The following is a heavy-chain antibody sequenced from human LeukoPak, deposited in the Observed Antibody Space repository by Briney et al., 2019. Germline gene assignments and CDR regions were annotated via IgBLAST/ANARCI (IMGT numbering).Heavy chain of an antibody. CDR1: GGTFSSYA. Sequence: ASVKVSCKASGGTFSSYAISWVRQAPGQGLEWMGRIIPILGIANYAQKLQGRVTMTTDTSTSTAYMELRSLRSDDTAAYYCARVSYYDSSGYAPHWGQGTLVTVSS. CDR3: ARVSYYDSSGYAPH. J-gene: IGHJ4*02. D-gene: IGHD3-22*01. V-gene: IGHV1-69*04. CDR2: IIPILGIA.